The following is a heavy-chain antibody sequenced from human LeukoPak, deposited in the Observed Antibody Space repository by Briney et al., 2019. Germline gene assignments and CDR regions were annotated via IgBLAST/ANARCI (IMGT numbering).Heavy chain of an antibody. J-gene: IGHJ4*02. CDR1: GGTFSSYT. V-gene: IGHV1-69*05. CDR2: IIPIFGSA. Sequence: ASVKVSCKASGGTFSSYTISWVRQAPGQGLEWMGGIIPIFGSANYAQKFQGRVTITTDESTSTAYMELSSLRSEDTAVYYCARGNGTTVPLRYWGQGTLVTVSS. D-gene: IGHD1-7*01. CDR3: ARGNGTTVPLRY.